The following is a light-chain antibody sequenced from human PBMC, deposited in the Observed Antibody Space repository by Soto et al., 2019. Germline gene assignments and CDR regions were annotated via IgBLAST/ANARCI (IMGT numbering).Light chain of an antibody. CDR3: QQSYSTPRIT. V-gene: IGKV1-39*01. CDR2: GAS. Sequence: DIQMTQSPSSLSASVGDRVTITCRASQSISTYLIWYQQKPRKAPKLLIYGASRLQSGVPSRFSGSGSGTNFTLTIGNLQPEDFASYYCQQSYSTPRITFGPGTTVDIK. CDR1: QSISTY. J-gene: IGKJ3*01.